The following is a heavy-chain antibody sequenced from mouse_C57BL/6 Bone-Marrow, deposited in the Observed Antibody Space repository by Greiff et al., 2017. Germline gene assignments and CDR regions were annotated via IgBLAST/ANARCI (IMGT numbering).Heavy chain of an antibody. CDR3: ARLEFDGSSGDWYFDV. D-gene: IGHD1-1*01. CDR1: GYTFTSYD. J-gene: IGHJ1*03. Sequence: VKVVESGPELVKPGASVKLSCKASGYTFTSYDINWVQQRPGQGLEWIGWIYPRDGSTKYNEKFKGKATLTVDTSSSTAYMGLHSLTSEDSAVYFCARLEFDGSSGDWYFDVWGTGTTVTVSS. V-gene: IGHV1-85*01. CDR2: IYPRDGST.